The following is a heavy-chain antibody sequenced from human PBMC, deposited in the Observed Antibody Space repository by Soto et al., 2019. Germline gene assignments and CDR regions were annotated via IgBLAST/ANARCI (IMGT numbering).Heavy chain of an antibody. D-gene: IGHD6-13*01. CDR1: GFTFRSFT. CDR2: ISSNSAYI. V-gene: IGHV3-21*01. CDR3: TRDASRDSSARGWFDP. J-gene: IGHJ5*02. Sequence: PGGSLSLSCAASGFTFRSFTMNWVRQAPGKGLEWVSTISSNSAYIYYTDALRGRFTISRDNAKNSLHLRMNSLRAEDTAVYYCTRDASRDSSARGWFDPWGPGTLVTVYS.